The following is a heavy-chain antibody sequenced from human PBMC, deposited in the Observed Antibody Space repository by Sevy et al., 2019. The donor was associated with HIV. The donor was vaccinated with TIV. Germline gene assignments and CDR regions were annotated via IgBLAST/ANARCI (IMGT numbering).Heavy chain of an antibody. CDR2: ISDRNNYI. CDR3: ASNYDSSGYRFDY. J-gene: IGHJ4*02. V-gene: IGHV3-21*01. D-gene: IGHD3-22*01. CDR1: GFTFRNYS. Sequence: GESLKISCATSGFTFRNYSMNWVRQAPGKGLEWVSTISDRNNYIFYADSVKGRFTISRDNAMKSVFLQMNSLRADDTAVYYCASNYDSSGYRFDYWGQGILVTVSS.